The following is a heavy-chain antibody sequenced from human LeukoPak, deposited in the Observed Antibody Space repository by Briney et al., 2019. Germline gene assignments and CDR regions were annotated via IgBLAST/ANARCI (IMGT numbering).Heavy chain of an antibody. CDR1: GFTFSSYD. CDR3: AKEGNSGSHYFDY. Sequence: GGSLRLSCAASGFTFSSYDMHWVRRAPGKGLEWVTVISYDGSNKYSADSVKGRFTISRDNSKNTLYLQMNSLRAEDTAVYYCAKEGNSGSHYFDYWGQGTLVTVSS. D-gene: IGHD1-26*01. J-gene: IGHJ4*02. CDR2: ISYDGSNK. V-gene: IGHV3-30*18.